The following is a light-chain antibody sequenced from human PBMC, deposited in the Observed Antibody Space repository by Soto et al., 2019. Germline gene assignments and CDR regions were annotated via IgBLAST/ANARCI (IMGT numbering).Light chain of an antibody. CDR2: IDN. CDR1: SSNIGSNT. J-gene: IGLJ2*01. CDR3: AAWDDSLNGPV. V-gene: IGLV1-44*01. Sequence: QSVLTQPPSASGTPGQRVTISCSGGSSNIGSNTVNWYQQLPGTAPKPFIYIDNQRPSGVPDRFSGSKSGTSASLAISGLQSDDEAEYYCAAWDDSLNGPVFGGGTKLTVL.